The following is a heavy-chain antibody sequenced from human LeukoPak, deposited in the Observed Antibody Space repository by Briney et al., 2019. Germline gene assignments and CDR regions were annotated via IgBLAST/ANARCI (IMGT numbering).Heavy chain of an antibody. Sequence: PGGSLRLSCAASGFTFSNSWMAWVRQAPGKGLEWVANINLYGGTKHYADSLKGRFTISRDNPKNSLYLQMNSLRVDDTAVYYCAKDTVGIRDHWGRG. J-gene: IGHJ4*02. CDR3: AKDTVGIRDH. D-gene: IGHD2-15*01. CDR1: GFTFSNSW. CDR2: INLYGGTK. V-gene: IGHV3-7*01.